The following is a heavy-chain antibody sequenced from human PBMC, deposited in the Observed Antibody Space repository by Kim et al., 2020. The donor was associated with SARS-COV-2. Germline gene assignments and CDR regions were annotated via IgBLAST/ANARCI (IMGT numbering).Heavy chain of an antibody. V-gene: IGHV1-69*04. CDR3: ARDWHYDYVWGSYRYWGRYFDY. Sequence: SVKVSCKASGGTFSSYAISWVRQAPGQGLEWMGRIIPILGIANYAQKFQGRVTITADKSTSTAYMELSSLRSEDTAVYYCARDWHYDYVWGSYRYWGRYFDYWGQGTLVTVSS. CDR1: GGTFSSYA. D-gene: IGHD3-16*02. J-gene: IGHJ4*02. CDR2: IIPILGIA.